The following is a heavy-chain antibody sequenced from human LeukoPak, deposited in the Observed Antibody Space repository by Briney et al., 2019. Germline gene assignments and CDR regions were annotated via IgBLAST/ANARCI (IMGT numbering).Heavy chain of an antibody. V-gene: IGHV4-4*02. J-gene: IGHJ4*02. Sequence: SETLSLTCAVSGGSISSSNWWSWVRQPPGKGLEWIGEIYYSGSTYYNPSLKSRVTISVDTSKNQFSLKLSSVTAADTAVYYCARDFSDHSSGWALEDYWGQGTLVTVSS. CDR1: GGSISSSNW. CDR2: IYYSGST. D-gene: IGHD6-19*01. CDR3: ARDFSDHSSGWALEDY.